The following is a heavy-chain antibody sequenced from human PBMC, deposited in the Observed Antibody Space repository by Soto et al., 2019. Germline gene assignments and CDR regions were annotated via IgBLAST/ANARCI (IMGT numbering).Heavy chain of an antibody. J-gene: IGHJ4*02. V-gene: IGHV3-30*18. D-gene: IGHD6-6*01. CDR1: GFTFSSYG. Sequence: GSLRLSCAASGFTFSSYGMHWVRQAPGKGLEWVAVISYDGSNKYYADSVKGRSTISRDNSKNTLYLQMNSLRAEDTAVYYCAKETTDYSSSSGTDPYYFDYWGQGTLVTVSS. CDR2: ISYDGSNK. CDR3: AKETTDYSSSSGTDPYYFDY.